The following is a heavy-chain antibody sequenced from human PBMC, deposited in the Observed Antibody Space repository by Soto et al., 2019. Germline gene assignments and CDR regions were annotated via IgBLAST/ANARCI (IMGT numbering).Heavy chain of an antibody. V-gene: IGHV4-59*08. CDR3: ARLPSIAAAGTIWFDP. CDR2: IYYSGST. D-gene: IGHD6-13*01. CDR1: GGSISSYY. Sequence: SETLSLTCTVSGGSISSYYWSWIRQPPGKGLEWIGYIYYSGSTNYNPSLKSRVTISVDTSKNQFSLKLSSVTAADTAVYYCARLPSIAAAGTIWFDPGGQGTLVTVSA. J-gene: IGHJ5*02.